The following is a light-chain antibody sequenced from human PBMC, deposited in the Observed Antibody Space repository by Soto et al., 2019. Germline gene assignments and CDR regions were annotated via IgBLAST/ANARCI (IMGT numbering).Light chain of an antibody. J-gene: IGKJ5*01. V-gene: IGKV3-11*01. CDR3: QQRRNWQVT. CDR2: DSS. CDR1: QTIDKF. Sequence: VELTQSPATLSLSPGETATLSCRASQTIDKFLAWYQQRPGQPPRLLIFDSSNRATGVPVRFSGSGSGTDFTFTISSLEPEDFAVYYCQQRRNWQVTFGQGTRLEIK.